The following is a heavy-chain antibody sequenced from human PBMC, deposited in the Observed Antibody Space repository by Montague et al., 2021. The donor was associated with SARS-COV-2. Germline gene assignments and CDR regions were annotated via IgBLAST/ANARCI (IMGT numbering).Heavy chain of an antibody. Sequence: TLSLTCTVSGGSIGSGSYYWSWIRQHPGKGLEWTGYIYYSGSSYYNPSLKSRVTISVDTSKNQFSLRLSSVTAADTAVYYCARARTSLIVVVNEFDYWGQGTLVTVSS. CDR3: ARARTSLIVVVNEFDY. CDR2: IYYSGSS. J-gene: IGHJ4*02. CDR1: GGSIGSGSYY. D-gene: IGHD2-21*01. V-gene: IGHV4-31*03.